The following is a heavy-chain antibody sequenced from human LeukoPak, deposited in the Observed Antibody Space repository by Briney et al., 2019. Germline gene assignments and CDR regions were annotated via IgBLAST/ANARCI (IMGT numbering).Heavy chain of an antibody. CDR2: IFYSGST. J-gene: IGHJ4*01. CDR1: GGSISSGDYY. Sequence: SSETLSLTCTVSGGSISSGDYYWSWIRQPPGKGLEWIAYIFYSGSTYYNPSLKSRVIISLDTSKNRFSLKLSSVTAADTAVYYCARRGQAYDSSGYFFDFWGQGTLVTVSS. V-gene: IGHV4-30-4*01. D-gene: IGHD3-22*01. CDR3: ARRGQAYDSSGYFFDF.